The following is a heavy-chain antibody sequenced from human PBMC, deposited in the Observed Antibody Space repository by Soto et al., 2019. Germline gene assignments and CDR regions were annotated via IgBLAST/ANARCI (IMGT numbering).Heavy chain of an antibody. CDR3: TTESYITNVIVRFDY. CDR2: IKSKNDGGTT. V-gene: IGHV3-15*07. J-gene: IGHJ4*01. D-gene: IGHD1-26*01. CDR1: GFTFSNAW. Sequence: EVQLVESGGGLVKPGGSLTLSCAASGFTFSNAWINWVRQVPGKGLSWVGRIKSKNDGGTTDFAAPVKGRFAISRDDSENMVYLRMNSLKTEDTAVYYCTTESYITNVIVRFDYWGHGTLVTVSS.